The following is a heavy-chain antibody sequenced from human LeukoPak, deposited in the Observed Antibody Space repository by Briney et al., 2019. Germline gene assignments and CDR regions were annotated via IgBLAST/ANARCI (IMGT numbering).Heavy chain of an antibody. D-gene: IGHD3-22*01. CDR3: ARARVGSGYYHYYYYYMDV. CDR2: IYYSGST. Sequence: SETLSLTCTVSGGSISSSSYYWGWIRQPPGKGLEWIGSIYYSGSTYYNPSLKSRVTISVDTSKNQFSLKLSSVTAADTAVYYCARARVGSGYYHYYYYYMDVWGKGTTVTISS. J-gene: IGHJ6*03. CDR1: GGSISSSSYY. V-gene: IGHV4-39*07.